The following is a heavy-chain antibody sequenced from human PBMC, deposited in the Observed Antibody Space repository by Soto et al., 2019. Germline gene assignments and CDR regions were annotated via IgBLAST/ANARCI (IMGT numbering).Heavy chain of an antibody. D-gene: IGHD3-22*01. CDR1: GYTFKGYY. J-gene: IGHJ5*02. V-gene: IGHV1-2*02. CDR3: ARSYYDSSAYSYNWFDP. CDR2: INPNSGGT. Sequence: ASVKVSCKASGYTFKGYYMYWVRQAPGQGLEWMGWINPNSGGTNYAQKFQGRVAMNRDTSISTAYLELGRLRSDDTAVYYCARSYYDSSAYSYNWFDPWGQGTLVTVSS.